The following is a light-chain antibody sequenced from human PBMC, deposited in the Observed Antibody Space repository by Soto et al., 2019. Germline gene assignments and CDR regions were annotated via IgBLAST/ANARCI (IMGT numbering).Light chain of an antibody. V-gene: IGKV3-20*01. CDR1: QTIGNIF. Sequence: PGETATLSCRASQTIGNIFFFWYHQKPAQAPRLLIYGASSRATGIPDRFSGSGSGTDFTLTINRLEPEDFAVYYCHQYSSAPYTFGQGTNLEIK. J-gene: IGKJ2*01. CDR3: HQYSSAPYT. CDR2: GAS.